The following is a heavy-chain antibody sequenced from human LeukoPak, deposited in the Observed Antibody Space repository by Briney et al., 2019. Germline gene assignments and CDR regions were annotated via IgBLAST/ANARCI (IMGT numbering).Heavy chain of an antibody. CDR3: ARAELWYSSSPHDY. J-gene: IGHJ4*02. Sequence: ASVKVSCKASGYTFTGYYMHWVRQAPGQGLEWMGWINPNSGGTNYAQKFQGWVTMTRDTSISTAYMELSRLRSDDTAVYYCARAELWYSSSPHDYWGQGTLVTVSS. D-gene: IGHD6-6*01. V-gene: IGHV1-2*04. CDR2: INPNSGGT. CDR1: GYTFTGYY.